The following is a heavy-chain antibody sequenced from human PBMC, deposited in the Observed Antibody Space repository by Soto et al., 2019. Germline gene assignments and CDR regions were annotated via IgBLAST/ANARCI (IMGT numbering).Heavy chain of an antibody. CDR1: GFTFSSYG. D-gene: IGHD2-2*01. CDR2: ISYDGSNK. V-gene: IGHV3-30*18. CDR3: AKEQGYCSSTSCYAEYYYYYYMDV. Sequence: QVQLVESGGSVVQPGRSVRLSCAASGFTFSSYGMHWVRQAPGKGLEWVAVISYDGSNKYYADSVKGRFTISRDNSKNTQYLQMNSLRAEDTAVYYCAKEQGYCSSTSCYAEYYYYYYMDVWGKGTTVTVSS. J-gene: IGHJ6*03.